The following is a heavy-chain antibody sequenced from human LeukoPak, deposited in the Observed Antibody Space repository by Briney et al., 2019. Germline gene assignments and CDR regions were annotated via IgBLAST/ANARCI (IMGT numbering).Heavy chain of an antibody. V-gene: IGHV3-53*01. CDR2: IYSGGST. Sequence: GGSLRLSCAASGFTVSSNYMSWVRQAPGKGLEWVSIIYSGGSTFYADSVKGRFTISRDNSKNTLYLQMNSLRAEDTAVYYCAREGILSWFDPWGQGTLVTVSS. D-gene: IGHD2/OR15-2a*01. J-gene: IGHJ5*02. CDR3: AREGILSWFDP. CDR1: GFTVSSNY.